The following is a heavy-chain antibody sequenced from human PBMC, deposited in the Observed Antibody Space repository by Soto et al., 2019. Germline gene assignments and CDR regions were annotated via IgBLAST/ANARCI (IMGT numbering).Heavy chain of an antibody. Sequence: GESLRLSWSASGCTVSSNYMSWVRQAPGKGLEWVSVIYSGGSTYYADSVKCRFTISRDNSKNTLYLQLNSLRAPDTAVSYCARDPGDNGMDVGGQGTTVTVSS. CDR1: GCTVSSNY. J-gene: IGHJ6*02. V-gene: IGHV3-53*01. CDR2: IYSGGST. CDR3: ARDPGDNGMDV.